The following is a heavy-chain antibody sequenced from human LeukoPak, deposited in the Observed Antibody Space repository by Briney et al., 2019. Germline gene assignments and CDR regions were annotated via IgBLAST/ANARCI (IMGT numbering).Heavy chain of an antibody. CDR1: GYTFTDYG. Sequence: GASVKVSCKASGYTFTDYGLSWVGQAPGKGLEWMGWITPYNGNINFAQTFQGTVTLTTHSSTNTVYMELTSLRSDDTAVYYCSRGGSSAPSPNFDYCGQGALVTVSS. CDR2: ITPYNGNI. D-gene: IGHD2-15*01. J-gene: IGHJ4*02. CDR3: SRGGSSAPSPNFDY. V-gene: IGHV1-18*01.